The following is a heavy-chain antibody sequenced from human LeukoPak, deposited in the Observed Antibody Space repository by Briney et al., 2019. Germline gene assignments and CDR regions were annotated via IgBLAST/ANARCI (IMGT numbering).Heavy chain of an antibody. CDR1: GYTFTGYY. CDR3: ARDRRDLDIVATGWFDP. Sequence: ASVKVSCKASGYTFTGYYMHWVRQVPGQGLQWMGWINPDSGATNYAQNFQGRVTMTRDTSISTAYMELSRLRSDDTAVYYCARDRRDLDIVATGWFDPWGQGTLVTVSS. J-gene: IGHJ5*02. CDR2: INPDSGAT. V-gene: IGHV1-2*02. D-gene: IGHD5-12*01.